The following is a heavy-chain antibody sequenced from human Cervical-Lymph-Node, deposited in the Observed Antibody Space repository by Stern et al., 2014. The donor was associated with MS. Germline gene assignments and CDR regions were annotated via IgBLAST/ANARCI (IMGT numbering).Heavy chain of an antibody. V-gene: IGHV4-30-4*01. Sequence: QLQLQESGPGLVKPSQTLSLTCTVSGDSISSDDYYWSWIRQPPGKGLEWIGYIYYIGSTYYNPSLKSRLSISIDTSKTQFSLKLSSVTAADTAVYYCARAKFVGSDLDSWCQGTLVTVSS. CDR2: IYYIGST. CDR3: ARAKFVGSDLDS. D-gene: IGHD2-21*01. J-gene: IGHJ4*02. CDR1: GDSISSDDYY.